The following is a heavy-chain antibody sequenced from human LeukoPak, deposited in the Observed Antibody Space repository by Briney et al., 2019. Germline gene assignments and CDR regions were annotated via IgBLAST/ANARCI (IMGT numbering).Heavy chain of an antibody. CDR1: GFTFSSYS. D-gene: IGHD3-10*01. CDR2: ISSSSSTR. CDR3: ARDRLVRGVVQLRFDY. Sequence: GGSLRLSCAASGFTFSSYSMNWVRQATGKGLEWVSYISSSSSTRYYADSVKGRFTISRDNAKNSLYLQMNSLRAEDTAVYYCARDRLVRGVVQLRFDYWGQGTLVTVSS. V-gene: IGHV3-48*01. J-gene: IGHJ4*02.